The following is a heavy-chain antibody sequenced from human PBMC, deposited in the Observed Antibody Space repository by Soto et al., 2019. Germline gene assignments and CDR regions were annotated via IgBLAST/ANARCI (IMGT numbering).Heavy chain of an antibody. D-gene: IGHD2-21*02. CDR3: TRDGRGLGRLSLFEY. CDR2: ISSSSGYI. Sequence: GGSLRLSCAASGFTFSTYSMNWVRQALGKGLEWVSSISSSSGYIYYADSVKGRSTISRDDAKNSLSLQMNSLRAEDTAVYYCTRDGRGLGRLSLFEYWGQGVLVTVSS. CDR1: GFTFSTYS. V-gene: IGHV3-21*01. J-gene: IGHJ4*02.